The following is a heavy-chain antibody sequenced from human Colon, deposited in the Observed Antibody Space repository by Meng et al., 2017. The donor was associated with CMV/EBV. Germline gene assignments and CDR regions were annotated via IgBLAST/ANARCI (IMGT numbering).Heavy chain of an antibody. CDR3: ASQDIVVVPAALIRDYYYGMDV. Sequence: ASVTVSCKASGYTFTGYYMHWVRQAPGQGLEWMGWINPNSGGTNYAQKFQGRVTMTRGTSISTAYMELSRLRSDDTAVYYCASQDIVVVPAALIRDYYYGMDVWGQGTTVTVSS. D-gene: IGHD2-2*01. CDR1: GYTFTGYY. J-gene: IGHJ6*02. CDR2: INPNSGGT. V-gene: IGHV1-2*02.